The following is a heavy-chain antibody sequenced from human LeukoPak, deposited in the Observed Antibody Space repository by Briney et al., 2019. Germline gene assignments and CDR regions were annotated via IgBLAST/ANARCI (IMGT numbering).Heavy chain of an antibody. D-gene: IGHD5-12*01. CDR2: MYSTGSN. CDR1: GGSISGYF. J-gene: IGHJ4*02. Sequence: PSETLSLTCTVSGGSISGYFWTWIRQPAGKGLEWIGRMYSTGSNNYNPSLKSRVTMSLDTSKNRFSLNLTSVTAADTAVYYCAREPTSGREPTSGRPLDYWGQGTLVTVSS. V-gene: IGHV4-4*07. CDR3: AREPTSGREPTSGRPLDY.